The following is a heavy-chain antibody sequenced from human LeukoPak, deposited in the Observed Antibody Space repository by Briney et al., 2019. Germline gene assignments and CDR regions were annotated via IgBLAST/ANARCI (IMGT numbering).Heavy chain of an antibody. CDR2: IYHSGST. D-gene: IGHD1-26*01. CDR1: GYSISSGYY. CDR3: ARGGVGGRSGFDAFDI. V-gene: IGHV4-38-2*02. Sequence: PSETLSLTCTVSGYSISSGYYWGWIRQPPGKGLEWIGSIYHSGSTYYNPSLKSRVTISVDTSKNQFSLKLSSVTAAGTAVYYCARGGVGGRSGFDAFDIWGQGTMVTVSS. J-gene: IGHJ3*02.